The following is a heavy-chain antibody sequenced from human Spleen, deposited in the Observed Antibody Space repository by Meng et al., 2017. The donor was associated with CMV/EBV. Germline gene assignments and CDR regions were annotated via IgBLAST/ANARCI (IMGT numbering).Heavy chain of an antibody. D-gene: IGHD2-2*01. V-gene: IGHV4-59*01. CDR3: ARSHPVVPAANDY. CDR2: IYYSGRN. CDR1: GGSISSYY. Sequence: SETLSLTCTLSGGSISSYYWSWIRQPPGKGLEWIGYIYYSGRNNYNPSLKSRVTISVDTSKNQFSLKLSSVTAADTAVYYCARSHPVVPAANDYWGQGTLVTVSS. J-gene: IGHJ4*02.